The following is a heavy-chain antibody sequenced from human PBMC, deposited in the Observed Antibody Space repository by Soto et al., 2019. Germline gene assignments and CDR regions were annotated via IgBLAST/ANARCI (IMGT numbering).Heavy chain of an antibody. CDR1: GFSFSSYW. Sequence: VQLVESGGGLVQPGGSPRLSCAASGFSFSSYWMHWVRHAPGKGLVWVSRINSDGSSATYADSVKGRFTISRDNAKNTLYLQMNSLTTEDTAVYYCAKGVPAATRYFQHWGQGTLVTVSS. CDR3: AKGVPAATRYFQH. CDR2: INSDGSSA. J-gene: IGHJ1*01. D-gene: IGHD2-2*01. V-gene: IGHV3-74*01.